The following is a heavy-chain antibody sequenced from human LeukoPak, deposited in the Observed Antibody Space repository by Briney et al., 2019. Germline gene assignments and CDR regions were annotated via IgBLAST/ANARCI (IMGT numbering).Heavy chain of an antibody. CDR1: GYTFTGYY. D-gene: IGHD5-18*01. Sequence: GASVTVSCKASGYTFTGYYIHWVRQAPGQGLEWMGRIIPVLNITTYAQKFQGSVTITADTSTSTVYMELSSLRSEETAVYYCARDQGLTAPPPYGLDVWGQGTTVIVSS. V-gene: IGHV1-69*04. CDR3: ARDQGLTAPPPYGLDV. CDR2: IIPVLNIT. J-gene: IGHJ6*02.